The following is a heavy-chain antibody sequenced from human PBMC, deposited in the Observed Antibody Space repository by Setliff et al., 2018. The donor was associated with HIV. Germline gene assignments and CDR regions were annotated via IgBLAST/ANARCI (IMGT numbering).Heavy chain of an antibody. CDR1: GGSISTYY. CDR2: IFASGST. CDR3: AKSPGFTGYGGSG. V-gene: IGHV4-4*07. J-gene: IGHJ4*02. D-gene: IGHD5-12*01. Sequence: SETLSLTCTVSGGSISTYYLTWIRQPAGKGLEWIGRIFASGSTNYNPSLKSRVTMSVDTSKNQFSLKLTSVTAADTAVYYCAKSPGFTGYGGSGWGQGTLVTVSS.